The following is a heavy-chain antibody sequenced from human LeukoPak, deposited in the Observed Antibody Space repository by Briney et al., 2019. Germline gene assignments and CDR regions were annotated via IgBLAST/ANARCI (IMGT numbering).Heavy chain of an antibody. D-gene: IGHD5-18*01. CDR3: ARHMGLGYSYGYPYFDY. Sequence: SETLSLTCTVSGGSISSYYWSWIRQPPGKGLEWIGYIYYSGSTNYNPSLKSRVTISVNTSKNQFSLKLSSVTAADTAVYYCARHMGLGYSYGYPYFDYWGQGTLVTVSS. V-gene: IGHV4-59*08. CDR1: GGSISSYY. CDR2: IYYSGST. J-gene: IGHJ4*02.